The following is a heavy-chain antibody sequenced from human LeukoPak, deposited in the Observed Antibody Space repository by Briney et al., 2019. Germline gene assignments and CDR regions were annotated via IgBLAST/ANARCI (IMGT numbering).Heavy chain of an antibody. CDR3: AKDQTAVAGRRTAGDY. Sequence: PGGSLRLSCAASGFTFSSYGMHWVRQAPGKGLEWVAFVRYDGSNKYYADSVKGRFTISRDNSKNTLYLQMNSLRAEDTAVYYCAKDQTAVAGRRTAGDYWGQGTLVTVSS. CDR2: VRYDGSNK. D-gene: IGHD6-19*01. CDR1: GFTFSSYG. J-gene: IGHJ4*02. V-gene: IGHV3-30*02.